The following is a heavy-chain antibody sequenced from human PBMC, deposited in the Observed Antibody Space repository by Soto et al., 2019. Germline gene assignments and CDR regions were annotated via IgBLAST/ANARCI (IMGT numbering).Heavy chain of an antibody. V-gene: IGHV4-4*02. D-gene: IGHD3-9*01. CDR2: IYHSGST. Sequence: SETLSLTCAVSGGSISSSNWWSWVRQPPGKGLEWIGGIYHSGSTNYNPSLESRVTISVDKSKNQFSLKLMSLSAADTAVYYCGRLEGLATISYYFDYWGQGALVTVSS. CDR3: GRLEGLATISYYFDY. CDR1: GGSISSSNW. J-gene: IGHJ4*02.